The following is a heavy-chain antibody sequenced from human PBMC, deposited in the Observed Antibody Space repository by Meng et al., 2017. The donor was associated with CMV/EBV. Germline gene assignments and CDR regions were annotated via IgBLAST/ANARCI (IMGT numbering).Heavy chain of an antibody. J-gene: IGHJ4*02. D-gene: IGHD6-13*01. CDR1: GCSISSISFY. Sequence: SETLSPTGTVLGCSISSISFYWCWIRQPPGKGLEWIGSIYFLGSTLYNSYLKSRVTMSVDTSKNKFSLKLSSVTAADTAVDYCAGDGYGALGFDFWGQGTLVTVSS. CDR3: AGDGYGALGFDF. V-gene: IGHV4-39*07. CDR2: IYFLGST.